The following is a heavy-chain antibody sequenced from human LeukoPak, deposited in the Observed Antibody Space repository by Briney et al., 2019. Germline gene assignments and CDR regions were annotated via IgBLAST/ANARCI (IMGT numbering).Heavy chain of an antibody. J-gene: IGHJ6*02. CDR3: ARLELGWGAYYYYGMDV. D-gene: IGHD3-10*01. Sequence: GGSLRLSCAASGFTLSSYSMHWVRQAPGKGLEWVAVISYDGSNKYYADSVKGRFTISRDNAKNSLFLQMNTLKAEDTAVYYCARLELGWGAYYYYGMDVWGQGTTVTVSS. CDR1: GFTLSSYS. CDR2: ISYDGSNK. V-gene: IGHV3-30-3*01.